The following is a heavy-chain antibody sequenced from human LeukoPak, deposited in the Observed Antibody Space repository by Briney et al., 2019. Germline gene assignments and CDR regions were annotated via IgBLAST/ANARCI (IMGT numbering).Heavy chain of an antibody. CDR3: ARDRLGYGYFDY. V-gene: IGHV4-59*01. J-gene: IGHJ4*02. CDR1: GDSISNYY. Sequence: PSETLSLTCTVSGDSISNYYWSWIRQSPGKALEWIGYIYYSGSTNYNPSLKSRVSISVDTSKNQFSLKLNSVTAADTAVYYCARDRLGYGYFDYWGQGTLVTVSS. CDR2: IYYSGST. D-gene: IGHD5-12*01.